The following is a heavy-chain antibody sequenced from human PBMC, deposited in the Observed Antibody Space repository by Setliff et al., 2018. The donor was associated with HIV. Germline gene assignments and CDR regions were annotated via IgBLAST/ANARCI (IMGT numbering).Heavy chain of an antibody. CDR1: GASFSGNY. CDR2: VYYSGTT. V-gene: IGHV4-34*01. Sequence: PSETLSLTCAVYGASFSGNYWSWIRQPPGKGLEWIGTVYYSGTTHYNPSLKNRLTISVDTSKNQFSLKLRSMTAADTAVYYCARAYFYDSRGPYYFDHWGQGALVTVSS. CDR3: ARAYFYDSRGPYYFDH. J-gene: IGHJ4*02. D-gene: IGHD3-16*01.